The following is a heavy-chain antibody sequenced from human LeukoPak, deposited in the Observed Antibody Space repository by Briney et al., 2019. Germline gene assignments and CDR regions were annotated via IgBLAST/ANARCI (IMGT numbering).Heavy chain of an antibody. CDR2: ITGSSGGT. CDR1: GFTFSNYA. J-gene: IGHJ3*01. V-gene: IGHV3-23*01. CDR3: AKELSTAGL. Sequence: GGSLRLSCAASGFTFSNYAMNWVRQAPGKGLEWVSGITGSSGGTFYADSVKGRFTISRDNSKNTLHLQMNSLRAEDTAVYYCAKELSTAGLWGQGTMVTVSS. D-gene: IGHD6-6*01.